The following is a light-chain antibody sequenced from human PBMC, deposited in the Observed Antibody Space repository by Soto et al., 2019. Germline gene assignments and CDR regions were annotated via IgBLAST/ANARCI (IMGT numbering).Light chain of an antibody. CDR2: DAS. Sequence: DIQMTQSPSSLSASVGDRVTVTCQASQDISNYLNWYQHKAGKAPKLLISDASNLQTGVPSRFIGSGSGTDFTFTISSLQPEDIATYYCQQYHDLFPWTFGQGTKVEI. CDR3: QQYHDLFPWT. CDR1: QDISNY. J-gene: IGKJ1*01. V-gene: IGKV1-33*01.